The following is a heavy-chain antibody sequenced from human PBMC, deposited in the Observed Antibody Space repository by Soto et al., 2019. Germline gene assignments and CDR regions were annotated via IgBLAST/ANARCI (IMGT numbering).Heavy chain of an antibody. V-gene: IGHV4-4*07. Sequence: SETLSLTCTVSGGSISSYYWSWIRQPAGKGLEWIGRIYTSGSTNHNPSLKSRVTMSVGTSKNQFSLKLSSVTAADTAVYYCARHSGWPPRYWFDPWGQGTLVTVSS. CDR2: IYTSGST. CDR1: GGSISSYY. D-gene: IGHD6-19*01. CDR3: ARHSGWPPRYWFDP. J-gene: IGHJ5*02.